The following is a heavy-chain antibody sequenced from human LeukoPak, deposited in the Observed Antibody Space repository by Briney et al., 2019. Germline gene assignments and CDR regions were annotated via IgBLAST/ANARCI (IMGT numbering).Heavy chain of an antibody. CDR2: ISAYNGNT. Sequence: ASVKVSCKASGYTFTGYYMHWVRQAPGQGLEWMGWISAYNGNTNYVQKFQGRVTMTTDISTSTAYMELRSLRSDDTAVFYCVRDLGVDTSMIFFDFWGQGTRVTVSS. CDR3: VRDLGVDTSMIFFDF. V-gene: IGHV1-18*04. D-gene: IGHD5-18*01. CDR1: GYTFTGYY. J-gene: IGHJ4*02.